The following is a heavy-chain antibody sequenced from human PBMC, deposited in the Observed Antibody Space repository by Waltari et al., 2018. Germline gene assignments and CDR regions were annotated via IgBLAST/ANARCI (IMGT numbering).Heavy chain of an antibody. J-gene: IGHJ2*01. CDR1: GFMFSIYP. V-gene: IGHV3-23*01. CDR2: ITADGRSR. CDR3: AKADFGNPYWFFDL. D-gene: IGHD3-10*01. Sequence: EGQLLESGGGLVQPGGSLRLSCAASGFMFSIYPMTWVRQAPGKGLGWVSTITADGRSRNYADSVKGRFTISKDHSKNILDLQMNTLRAEDTAVYFCAKADFGNPYWFFDLWGRGTLLTVSS.